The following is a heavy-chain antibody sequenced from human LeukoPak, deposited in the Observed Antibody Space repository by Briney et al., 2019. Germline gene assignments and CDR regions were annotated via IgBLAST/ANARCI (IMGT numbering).Heavy chain of an antibody. CDR1: GGSISSSSYY. D-gene: IGHD3-10*01. J-gene: IGHJ6*03. V-gene: IGHV4-39*07. CDR2: IYYSGST. Sequence: PSETLSLTCTVSGGSISSSSYYWGWIRQPPGKGLEWIGSIYYSGSTDYNPSLKSRVTISVDTSKNQFSLKLSSVTAADTAVYYCAIEMAMVRGYMDVWGKGTTVTISS. CDR3: AIEMAMVRGYMDV.